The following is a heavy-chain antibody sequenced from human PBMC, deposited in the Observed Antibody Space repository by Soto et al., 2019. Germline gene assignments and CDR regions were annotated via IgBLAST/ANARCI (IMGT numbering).Heavy chain of an antibody. CDR2: INSDGSST. CDR3: ARDRAYSSSWYWFDP. D-gene: IGHD6-13*01. CDR1: GFTFSSCW. V-gene: IGHV3-74*01. J-gene: IGHJ5*02. Sequence: GGSLRLSCAASGFTFSSCWMHWGRQAPGKGLVWVSRINSDGSSTSYADSVKGRFTISRDNAKNTLYLQMNSLRAEAMAVYYCARDRAYSSSWYWFDPWGQGTLVTVSS.